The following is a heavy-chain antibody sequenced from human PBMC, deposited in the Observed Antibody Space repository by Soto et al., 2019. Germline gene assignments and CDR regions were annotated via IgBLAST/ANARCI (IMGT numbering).Heavy chain of an antibody. J-gene: IGHJ5*02. D-gene: IGHD2-15*01. Sequence: ASVKASCKASGYTFTSYAMHWVRQAPGQRLEWMGWINAGNGNTKYSQKFQGRVTITRDTSASTAYMELSSLRSEDTAVYYCARAGDIVVVVAATENWFDPWGQGTLVTVPS. CDR2: INAGNGNT. CDR3: ARAGDIVVVVAATENWFDP. V-gene: IGHV1-3*01. CDR1: GYTFTSYA.